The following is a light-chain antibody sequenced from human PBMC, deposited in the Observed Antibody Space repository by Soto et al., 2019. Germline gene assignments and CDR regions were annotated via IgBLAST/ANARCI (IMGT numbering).Light chain of an antibody. CDR1: QSVGGNY. Sequence: EIVLTQSPGTLSLSPGERATLSCRASQSVGGNYLAWYQQKPGQAPRLLVYAASTRATGIPDRFSGSGSRTDFSLTISRLEPEAVAVYYCQQDGSSLRTFGQGTKLEIK. CDR3: QQDGSSLRT. V-gene: IGKV3-20*01. J-gene: IGKJ2*01. CDR2: AAS.